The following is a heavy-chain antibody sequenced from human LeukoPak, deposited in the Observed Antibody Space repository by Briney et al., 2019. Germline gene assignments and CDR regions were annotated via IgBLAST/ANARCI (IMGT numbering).Heavy chain of an antibody. D-gene: IGHD6-6*01. CDR2: VSDSGDQT. CDR3: AKDPIAARPKYFDY. CDR1: GFTFSKYD. J-gene: IGHJ4*02. V-gene: IGHV3-23*01. Sequence: PGGSLRLSCVASGFTFSKYDMSWVRQAPGKGLEWVSGVSDSGDQTYYADSVRARFTISRDNSKNTLYLQVNSLRAEDTALYYCAKDPIAARPKYFDYWGQGILVTVSS.